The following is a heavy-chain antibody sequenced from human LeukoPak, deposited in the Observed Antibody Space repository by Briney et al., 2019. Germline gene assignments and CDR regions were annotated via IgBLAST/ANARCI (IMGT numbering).Heavy chain of an antibody. Sequence: GESLKISCKGSGYSFTSYWIGWVRQMPGKGLEWMGIIYPGDSDTRYSPSFQGQVTISADKSISTAYLQWSSLKASDTAMYYCARHIGYSSSWSHYFAYWGQGTLVTVSS. CDR2: IYPGDSDT. CDR1: GYSFTSYW. J-gene: IGHJ4*02. V-gene: IGHV5-51*01. CDR3: ARHIGYSSSWSHYFAY. D-gene: IGHD6-13*01.